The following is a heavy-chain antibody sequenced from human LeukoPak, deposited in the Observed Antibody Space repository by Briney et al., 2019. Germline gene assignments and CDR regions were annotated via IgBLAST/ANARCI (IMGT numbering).Heavy chain of an antibody. D-gene: IGHD3-10*01. CDR1: GYIFTNYG. CDR3: ARVAYYYGSGSYYNELYYFDY. Sequence: GASVKVSCKASGYIFTNYGISWVRQAPGQGLEWMGWINPNSGGTNYAQKFQGRVTMTRDTSISTAYMELSRLRSDDTAVYYCARVAYYYGSGSYYNELYYFDYWGQGTLVTVSS. J-gene: IGHJ4*02. CDR2: INPNSGGT. V-gene: IGHV1-2*02.